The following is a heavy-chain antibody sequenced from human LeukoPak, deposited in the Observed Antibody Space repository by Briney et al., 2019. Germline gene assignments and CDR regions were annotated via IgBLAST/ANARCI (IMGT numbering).Heavy chain of an antibody. V-gene: IGHV6-1*01. Sequence: SQTLSLTCAISGDSVSRNRTAWNWIRQSPSRGLEWLGRTYYRPKWYNDYAVSVKSRITINADTSKNQFSLQLNSVTPEDTAVYYCARDKPLWFGELLHAYYYFYMDVWGKGTTATISS. CDR3: ARDKPLWFGELLHAYYYFYMDV. D-gene: IGHD3-10*01. CDR2: TYYRPKWYN. J-gene: IGHJ6*03. CDR1: GDSVSRNRTA.